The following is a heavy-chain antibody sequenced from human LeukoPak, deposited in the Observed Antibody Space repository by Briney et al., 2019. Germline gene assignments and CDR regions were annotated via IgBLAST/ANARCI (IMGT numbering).Heavy chain of an antibody. CDR1: GGSISSYY. J-gene: IGHJ3*02. CDR2: IYYSGST. CDR3: ARDGWFGNDAFDI. V-gene: IGHV4-59*12. Sequence: PSETLSLTCTVSGGSISSYYRSWIRQPPGKRLEWIGYIYYSGSTNYNPSLKSRVTISVDTSKNQFSLKLSSVTAADTAVYYCARDGWFGNDAFDIWGQGTMVTVSS. D-gene: IGHD3-10*01.